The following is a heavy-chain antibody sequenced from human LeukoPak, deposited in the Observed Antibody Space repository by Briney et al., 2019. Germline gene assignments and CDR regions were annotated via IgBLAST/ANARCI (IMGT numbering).Heavy chain of an antibody. V-gene: IGHV3-21*01. CDR1: GFTFSSYT. D-gene: IGHD3-10*01. CDR3: ARGSTVVRGVSPAGDY. J-gene: IGHJ4*02. CDR2: ISRSSSYI. Sequence: PGGSLRLSCAASGFTFSSYTMNWVRQAPGKGLEWVSSISRSSSYIYYADSMKGRFTISRDNAKNSLDLQMHSLRAEDTAVYYGARGSTVVRGVSPAGDYWGQGTLVTVSS.